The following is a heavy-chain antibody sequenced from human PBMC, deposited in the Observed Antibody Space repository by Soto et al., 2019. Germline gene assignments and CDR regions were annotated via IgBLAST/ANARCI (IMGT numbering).Heavy chain of an antibody. CDR1: GFNVRGYA. Sequence: PGGSLRLSCAASGFNVRGYAISWVRQVPGKGMEWVSAISGSRDTTYYADSVRGRFTISRDNSKNTVNLHMNSLRVEDTALYYCAKFGSDFDYWGQGTRVTVSS. D-gene: IGHD3-16*01. J-gene: IGHJ4*02. V-gene: IGHV3-23*01. CDR3: AKFGSDFDY. CDR2: ISGSRDTT.